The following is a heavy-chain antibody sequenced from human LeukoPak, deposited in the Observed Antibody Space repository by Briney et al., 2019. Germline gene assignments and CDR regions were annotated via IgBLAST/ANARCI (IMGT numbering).Heavy chain of an antibody. CDR2: ISYDGTNK. Sequence: GGSLRLSCAASGFTFSSYGMHWVRQAPGKGLEWVAVISYDGTNKYYADSVKGRFTISRDNSKNTLYLQMNSLRAEDTAVYYCAKDLGQWRHDALDIWGQGTMVTVSS. CDR3: AKDLGQWRHDALDI. CDR1: GFTFSSYG. V-gene: IGHV3-30*18. J-gene: IGHJ3*02. D-gene: IGHD6-19*01.